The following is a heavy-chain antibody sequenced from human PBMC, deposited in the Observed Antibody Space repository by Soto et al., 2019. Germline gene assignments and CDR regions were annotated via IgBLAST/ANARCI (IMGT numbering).Heavy chain of an antibody. V-gene: IGHV1-69*12. CDR1: GGTFSSYA. D-gene: IGHD5-12*01. J-gene: IGHJ6*02. CDR2: IIPIFGTA. Sequence: QVQLVQSGAEVKKPGSSVKVSCNASGGTFSSYAIRWVRQAPGQGLEWMGGIIPIFGTANYAQKFQGRVTITADESTSTASMELISLTSEDTAVYYCARDHLRGYDSFYYYGMDVWGQGTTVTVSS. CDR3: ARDHLRGYDSFYYYGMDV.